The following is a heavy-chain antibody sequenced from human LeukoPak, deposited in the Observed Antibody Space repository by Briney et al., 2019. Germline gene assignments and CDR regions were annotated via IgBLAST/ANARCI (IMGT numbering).Heavy chain of an antibody. D-gene: IGHD4-11*01. J-gene: IGHJ3*02. CDR3: ARASWTTGDAFDI. V-gene: IGHV3-53*04. Sequence: GGSLRLSCAASGFTVSSNYMSWVRQAPGKGLEWASVIYSGGSTYYADSVKGRFTISRHNSKNTLYLQMNSLRAEDTAVYYCARASWTTGDAFDIWGQRTMVTVSS. CDR1: GFTVSSNY. CDR2: IYSGGST.